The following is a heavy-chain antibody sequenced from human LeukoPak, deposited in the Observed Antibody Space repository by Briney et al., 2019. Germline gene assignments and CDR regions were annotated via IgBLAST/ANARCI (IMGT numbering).Heavy chain of an antibody. D-gene: IGHD3-9*01. CDR2: INSDGSST. J-gene: IGHJ5*02. V-gene: IGHV3-74*01. CDR1: GFTFSSYW. Sequence: GGSLRLSCAASGFTFSSYWMHWVRQAPGKGLVWVSRINSDGSSTSYADSVKGRFTISRDNAKNTLYLQMNSLRAEDTAVYYCARARRVLRYFDWLSPGWFDPWGQGTLVTVSS. CDR3: ARARRVLRYFDWLSPGWFDP.